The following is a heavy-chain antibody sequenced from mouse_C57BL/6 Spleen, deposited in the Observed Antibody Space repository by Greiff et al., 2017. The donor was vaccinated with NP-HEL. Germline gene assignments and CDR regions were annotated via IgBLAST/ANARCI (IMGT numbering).Heavy chain of an antibody. Sequence: VKLQQSGAELVKPGASVKLSCKASGYTFTSYWMQWVKQRPGQGLEWIGEIDPSDSYTNYNQKFKGKATLTVDTSSSTAYMQLSSLTSEDSAVYYCAYYYGSSYGYWGQGTTLTVSS. CDR3: AYYYGSSYGY. CDR1: GYTFTSYW. CDR2: IDPSDSYT. D-gene: IGHD1-1*01. J-gene: IGHJ2*01. V-gene: IGHV1-50*01.